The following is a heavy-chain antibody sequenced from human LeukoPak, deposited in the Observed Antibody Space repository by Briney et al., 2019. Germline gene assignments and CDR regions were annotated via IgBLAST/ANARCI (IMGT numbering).Heavy chain of an antibody. CDR3: AKDMGGSDSGPLDY. Sequence: GGSLRLSCAASGFTLTSYWMHWVRQAPGKGLVWVSRISSESDGSDTTYADSVKGRFTISRDNAKNSLYLQMNSLGAEDTALYYCAKDMGGSDSGPLDYWGQGTLVTVSS. CDR1: GFTLTSYW. CDR2: ISSESDGSDT. J-gene: IGHJ4*02. V-gene: IGHV3-74*01. D-gene: IGHD5-12*01.